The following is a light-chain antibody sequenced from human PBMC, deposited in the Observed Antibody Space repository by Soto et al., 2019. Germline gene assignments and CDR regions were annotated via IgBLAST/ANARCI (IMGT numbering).Light chain of an antibody. CDR2: GAS. J-gene: IGKJ5*01. CDR3: QTYHLALGT. CDR1: QDIINH. Sequence: DIQMTQSPSSLSASVGDTVTITCRASQDIINHLAWYQQRPGKVPNLLIYGASTLHSGVPSRFRGSGSGTHFTLTSSSLQPEDVATYYCQTYHLALGTFGQGTRLEIK. V-gene: IGKV1-27*01.